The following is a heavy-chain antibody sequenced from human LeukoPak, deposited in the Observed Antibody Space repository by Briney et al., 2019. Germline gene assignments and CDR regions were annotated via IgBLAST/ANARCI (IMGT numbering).Heavy chain of an antibody. D-gene: IGHD1-20*01. J-gene: IGHJ4*02. V-gene: IGHV4-59*01. CDR1: GGSISSYY. CDR2: IYYSGST. CDR3: ARGRYNWNF. Sequence: SETLSLTCTVSGGSISSYYWSWIRQPPGKGLEWIGYIYYSGSTNYNPSLKSRVTISVDTSKNQFSLKLSSVTAADTAIYYCARGRYNWNFWGQGTLVTVSS.